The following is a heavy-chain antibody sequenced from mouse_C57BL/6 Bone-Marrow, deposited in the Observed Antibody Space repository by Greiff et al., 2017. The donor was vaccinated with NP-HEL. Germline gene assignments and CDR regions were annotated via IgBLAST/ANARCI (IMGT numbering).Heavy chain of an antibody. Sequence: EVKLQESGPELVKPGASVKISCKASGYSFTGYYMNWVKQSPEKSLEWIGEINPSTGGTTYNQKFKAKATLTVDKSSSTAYMQLKSLTSEDSAVYYCARGNSYYYGSSYVAMDYWGQGTSVTVSS. D-gene: IGHD1-1*01. CDR3: ARGNSYYYGSSYVAMDY. V-gene: IGHV1-42*01. CDR1: GYSFTGYY. J-gene: IGHJ4*01. CDR2: INPSTGGT.